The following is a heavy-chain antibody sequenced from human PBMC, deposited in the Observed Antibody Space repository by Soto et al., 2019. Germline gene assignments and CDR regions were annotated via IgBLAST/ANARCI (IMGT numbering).Heavy chain of an antibody. D-gene: IGHD1-26*01. J-gene: IGHJ4*02. Sequence: QVQLQEPGPRLVEPSQTLSLTCTVSGGSISSGDYYWSWIRQPPGTGLEWIGHIYNSGSTYSNPSLKSRVTISVDMSKNQFSLKLSSVTAADTAVYYCARGPSGDKVDYWGQRTLVTVSS. CDR1: GGSISSGDYY. CDR2: IYNSGST. CDR3: ARGPSGDKVDY. V-gene: IGHV4-30-4*01.